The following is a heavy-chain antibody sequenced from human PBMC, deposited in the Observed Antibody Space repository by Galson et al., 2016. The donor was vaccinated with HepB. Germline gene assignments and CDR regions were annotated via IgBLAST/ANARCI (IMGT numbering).Heavy chain of an antibody. J-gene: IGHJ4*02. V-gene: IGHV3-30*04. CDR2: ISYDGSKQ. CDR3: AREAADDFDTSGYFDY. CDR1: GFTFGTEA. Sequence: SLRLSCAASGFTFGTEAMHWVRQAPGKGLEWLAVISYDGSKQYYADSVKGRFTISRDNSKSTLFLQMNGLRVDDTALYYCAREAADDFDTSGYFDYWGQGTLVTVSS. D-gene: IGHD6-25*01.